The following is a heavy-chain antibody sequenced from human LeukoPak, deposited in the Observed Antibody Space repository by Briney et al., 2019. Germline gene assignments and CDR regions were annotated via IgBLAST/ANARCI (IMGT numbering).Heavy chain of an antibody. CDR3: ARIPDVSGWPFDY. Sequence: SETLSLTCTASDGAINIVFWTWIPHRPGKRLEWVGYIRYSVRTSYNPSLKSRVTISIDTSKNLFSLKLRSVTTADTAIYYCARIPDVSGWPFDYWGQGTLVTVSS. CDR2: IRYSVRT. D-gene: IGHD6-19*01. V-gene: IGHV4-59*01. J-gene: IGHJ4*02. CDR1: DGAINIVF.